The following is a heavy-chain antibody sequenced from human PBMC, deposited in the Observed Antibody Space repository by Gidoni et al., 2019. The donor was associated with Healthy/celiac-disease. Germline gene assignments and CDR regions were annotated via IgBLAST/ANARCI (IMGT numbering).Heavy chain of an antibody. Sequence: QVQLQQWGAGLLKPSETLSLTCAVYGGSFSGYYWSWIRQPPGKGLEWIGEINHSGSTNYNPSLKSRVTISVDTSKNQFSLKLSSVTAADTAVYYCAREGFQPYDFLEWLDVWGQGTTVTVSS. D-gene: IGHD3-3*01. CDR3: AREGFQPYDFLEWLDV. J-gene: IGHJ6*02. V-gene: IGHV4-34*01. CDR1: GGSFSGYY. CDR2: INHSGST.